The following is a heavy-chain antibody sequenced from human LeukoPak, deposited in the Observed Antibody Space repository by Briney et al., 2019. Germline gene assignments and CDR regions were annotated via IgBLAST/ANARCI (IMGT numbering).Heavy chain of an antibody. J-gene: IGHJ4*02. CDR3: ARGGAGDGYNYGSFDY. Sequence: SETLSLTCTVSGGSISSSSYYWGWIRQPPGKGLEWIGSIYYSGSTYYNPSLKSRVTISVDTSKNQFSLKLSSVTAADTAVYYCARGGAGDGYNYGSFDYWGQGTLDTVSS. D-gene: IGHD5-24*01. CDR1: GGSISSSSYY. V-gene: IGHV4-39*01. CDR2: IYYSGST.